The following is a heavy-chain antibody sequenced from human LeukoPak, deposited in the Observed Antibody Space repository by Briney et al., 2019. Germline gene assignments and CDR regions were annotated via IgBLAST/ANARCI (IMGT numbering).Heavy chain of an antibody. CDR3: ARVGVGTVAGNYFDD. CDR1: GFTVRSSY. J-gene: IGHJ4*02. D-gene: IGHD6-19*01. CDR2: IYGGGDI. V-gene: IGHV3-53*04. Sequence: GGSLRLSCTASGFTVRSSYMTWVRPAPGKGLDWVSLIYGGGDIFYSDSVKGRFTISRRNSENTLYLQMNNLRAEDTAVYYCARVGVGTVAGNYFDDWGQGTLVTVSS.